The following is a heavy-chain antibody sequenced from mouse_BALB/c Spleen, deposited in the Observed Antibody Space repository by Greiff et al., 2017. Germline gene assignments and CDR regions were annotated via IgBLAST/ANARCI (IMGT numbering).Heavy chain of an antibody. Sequence: VKLQQSGAELVRPGTSVKVSCKASGYAFTNYLIEWVKQRPGQGLEWIGVINPGSGGTNYNEKFKGKATLTADKSSSTAYMQLSSLTSDDSAVYFCARCYYDYDGAMDYWGQGTSVTVSS. D-gene: IGHD2-4*01. CDR2: INPGSGGT. V-gene: IGHV1-54*01. J-gene: IGHJ4*01. CDR3: ARCYYDYDGAMDY. CDR1: GYAFTNYL.